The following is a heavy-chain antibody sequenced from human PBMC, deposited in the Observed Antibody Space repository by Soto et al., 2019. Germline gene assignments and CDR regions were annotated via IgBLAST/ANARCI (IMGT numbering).Heavy chain of an antibody. V-gene: IGHV3-23*01. D-gene: IGHD2-15*01. J-gene: IGHJ4*02. CDR2: ISGSGGST. CDR3: AKSEDIVVVVAATLRS. CDR1: GFTFSSYA. Sequence: GGSLRLSCAASGFTFSSYAMSWVRQAPGKGLEWVSAISGSGGSTYYADSVKGRFTISRDNSKNTLYLQMNSLRAEDTAVYYCAKSEDIVVVVAATLRSRGQGTLVTVSS.